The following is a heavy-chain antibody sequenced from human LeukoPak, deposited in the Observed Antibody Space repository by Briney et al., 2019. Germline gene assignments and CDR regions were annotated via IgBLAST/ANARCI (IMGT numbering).Heavy chain of an antibody. Sequence: PGGSLTLSHAASGFTFSSYEMHWVRHAPGKWLEWVSYISSSDSTIYYADSVKGRFTISRDNEKNSLYLQMNSLRGEDMAVYYCARDYGGSSPFDYWGQGTLVTVSS. CDR2: ISSSDSTI. D-gene: IGHD4-23*01. CDR1: GFTFSSYE. V-gene: IGHV3-48*03. CDR3: ARDYGGSSPFDY. J-gene: IGHJ4*02.